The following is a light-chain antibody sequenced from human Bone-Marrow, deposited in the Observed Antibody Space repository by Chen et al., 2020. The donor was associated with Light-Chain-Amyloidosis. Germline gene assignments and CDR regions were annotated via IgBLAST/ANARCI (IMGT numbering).Light chain of an antibody. CDR2: EVT. V-gene: IGLV2-14*01. J-gene: IGLJ1*01. CDR1: SSDVGGDNH. CDR3: SSYTITNTLV. Sequence: SALTPPASEAGLHGPAVPISLPGTSSDVGGDNHVSWYQQHPDKAPKLMIYEVTNRPSWVPDRFSGSKSDNTASLTISGLQTEDEADYFCSSYTITNTLVFGSGTRVTVL.